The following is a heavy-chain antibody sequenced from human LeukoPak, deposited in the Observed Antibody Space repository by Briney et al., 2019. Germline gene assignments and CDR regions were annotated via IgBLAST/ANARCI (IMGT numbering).Heavy chain of an antibody. J-gene: IGHJ5*02. V-gene: IGHV4-4*07. CDR1: GGSISSYY. D-gene: IGHD4-17*01. CDR2: IYTSGST. CDR3: ARDALRIFYGDVWFDP. Sequence: PSETLSLTCTVSGGSISSYYWSWIRQPAGKGLEWIGRIYTSGSTNYNPSLKSRVTMSVDTSKNQFSLKLSSVTAADTAVYYCARDALRIFYGDVWFDPWGQGTLVTVS.